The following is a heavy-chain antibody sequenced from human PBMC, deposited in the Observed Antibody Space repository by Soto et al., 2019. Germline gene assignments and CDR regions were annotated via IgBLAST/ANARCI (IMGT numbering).Heavy chain of an antibody. CDR1: GYTFTSYG. J-gene: IGHJ3*02. Sequence: QVQLVQSGAEVKKPGASVKVSCKASGYTFTSYGIIWVRQAPGQGLEWMGWISAYNGNTNYAQKLQGRVTMTTDTSTSTAYMELRSLRSDDTAVYYCARDYVAWNFVRLGNAFDIWGQGTMVTVSS. CDR2: ISAYNGNT. D-gene: IGHD1-7*01. CDR3: ARDYVAWNFVRLGNAFDI. V-gene: IGHV1-18*01.